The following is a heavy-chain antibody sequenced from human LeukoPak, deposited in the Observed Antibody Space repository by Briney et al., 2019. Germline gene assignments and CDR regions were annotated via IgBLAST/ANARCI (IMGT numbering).Heavy chain of an antibody. CDR1: GFPFSNYA. CDR3: ANHLWRDLVSFGEGYYFGY. J-gene: IGHJ4*02. V-gene: IGHV3-23*01. CDR2: IDGSGGST. Sequence: GGSLRLSCAVSGFPFSNYAMSWVRQAPGKGLEWVSVIDGSGGSTFYADSVKGRFTISRDNSKNTPYLQMNSLRAEDTAVYFCANHLWRDLVSFGEGYYFGYWGQGTLVTVSS. D-gene: IGHD3-10*01.